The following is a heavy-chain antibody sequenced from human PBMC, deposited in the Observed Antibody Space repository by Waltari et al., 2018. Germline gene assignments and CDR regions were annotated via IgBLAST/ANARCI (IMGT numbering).Heavy chain of an antibody. J-gene: IGHJ2*01. V-gene: IGHV3-74*01. CDR1: GFSFSNDW. CDR2: STKDGVGT. CDR3: VKEAPARGDWYLDL. D-gene: IGHD2-2*01. Sequence: EVQLVESGGGLVQPGGSLRLSCAASGFSFSNDWMHWVRQVPGKGLEWVSRSTKDGVGTIDADSVKGRFTISRDNAKNTLFLEMNSLRVEDTAVYYCVKEAPARGDWYLDLWGRGTLLAVSS.